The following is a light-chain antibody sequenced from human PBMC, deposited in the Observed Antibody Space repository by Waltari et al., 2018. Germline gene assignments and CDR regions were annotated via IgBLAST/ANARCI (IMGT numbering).Light chain of an antibody. V-gene: IGKV3-11*01. Sequence: DIVLTQSPATLYLSPGERATLSCRASQSVTNYLAWYQQKPGQAPRLLIYAISTRATAIPARFNGSGSGTYFTLTISSLEPEDFAVYYCLQRDRWLTFGGGTKVEIK. CDR2: AIS. CDR3: LQRDRWLT. J-gene: IGKJ4*01. CDR1: QSVTNY.